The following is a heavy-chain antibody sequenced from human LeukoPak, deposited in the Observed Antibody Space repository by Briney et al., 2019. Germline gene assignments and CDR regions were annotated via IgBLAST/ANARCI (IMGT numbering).Heavy chain of an antibody. CDR1: GFTFGDYA. CDR3: TQTKIRFLEWFIFDY. V-gene: IGHV3-49*04. J-gene: IGHJ4*02. CDR2: LKSKAYRGTT. Sequence: GGALRLPFTASGFTFGDYAMNWGRQGPGKGPGWVGFLKSKAYRGTTEYAASVKGRFTISRDDSKSIAYLQMNSLKTEDTAVYYCTQTKIRFLEWFIFDYWGQGTLVTVSS. D-gene: IGHD3-3*01.